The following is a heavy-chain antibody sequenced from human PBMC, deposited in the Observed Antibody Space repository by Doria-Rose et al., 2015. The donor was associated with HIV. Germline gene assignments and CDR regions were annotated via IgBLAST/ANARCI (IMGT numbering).Heavy chain of an antibody. Sequence: QITLKESGPVLVKPTETLTLTCTVSGVSLSSPGMGVSWIRQPPGKALEWLANIFSDDESAYKTSLKSRLNISRVTSKRQVVRTMTDMDPVDTATYYCARIKSSRWYHKYYFDFWGQGTLVIVAA. CDR2: IFSDDES. V-gene: IGHV2-26*01. CDR1: GVSLSSPGMG. J-gene: IGHJ4*02. D-gene: IGHD6-13*01. CDR3: ARIKSSRWYHKYYFDF.